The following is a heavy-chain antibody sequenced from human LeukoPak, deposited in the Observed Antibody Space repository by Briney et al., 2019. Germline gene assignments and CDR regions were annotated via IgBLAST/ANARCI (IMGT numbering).Heavy chain of an antibody. CDR1: GFTFSSYW. CDR3: MTASRSSSWPPPT. D-gene: IGHD6-13*01. V-gene: IGHV3-7*01. CDR2: IKQDGSEK. Sequence: GGSLRLSCAASGFTFSSYWMNWVRQAPGKGLEWVANIKQDGSEKKYVDSAKGRFTISRDNAKNSLYLQMNSLRAEDTAMYYCMTASRSSSWPPPTWGQGTLVTVSS. J-gene: IGHJ5*02.